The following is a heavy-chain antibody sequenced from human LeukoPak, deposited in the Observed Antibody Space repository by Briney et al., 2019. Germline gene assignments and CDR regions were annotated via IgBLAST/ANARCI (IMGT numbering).Heavy chain of an antibody. Sequence: PGGSLRLSCAASGFTFSSYSMNWVRQAPGKGLEWVSYISSSSSTIYYADSVKGRFTISRDNAKNSLYLQMNRLRDEDTAVYYCARDRSSPYCSSTSCSDDYWGQGTLVTVSS. D-gene: IGHD2-2*01. J-gene: IGHJ4*02. CDR2: ISSSSSTI. V-gene: IGHV3-48*02. CDR1: GFTFSSYS. CDR3: ARDRSSPYCSSTSCSDDY.